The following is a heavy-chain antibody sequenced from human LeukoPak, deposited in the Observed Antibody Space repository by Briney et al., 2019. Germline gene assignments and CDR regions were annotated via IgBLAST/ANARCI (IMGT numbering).Heavy chain of an antibody. CDR1: GFTFSAYS. D-gene: IGHD3-10*01. CDR3: ARGTVTMVDY. CDR2: IYSGGST. J-gene: IGHJ4*02. V-gene: IGHV3-66*01. Sequence: GGSLRLSCAASGFTFSAYSMNWVRQAPGKGLEWVSVIYSGGSTYYADSVKGRFTISRDNSKNTLFLQMNSLRAGDTAVYYCARGTVTMVDYWGQGTLVTVSS.